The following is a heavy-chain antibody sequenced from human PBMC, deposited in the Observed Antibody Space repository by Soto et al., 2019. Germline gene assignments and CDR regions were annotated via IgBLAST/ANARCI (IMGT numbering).Heavy chain of an antibody. CDR1: GGTFSSYA. CDR2: IIPISGTA. Sequence: QVQLVQSGAEVKKPGSSVKVSCKASGGTFSSYAISWVRQAPGQGLECMGGIIPISGTANYAQKFQGRVTITAAESTSTAYMELSSLRSEDTAVYYCARSQGSSTSLEIYYYYYYGMDVWGQGTTVTVSS. D-gene: IGHD2-2*01. CDR3: ARSQGSSTSLEIYYYYYYGMDV. J-gene: IGHJ6*02. V-gene: IGHV1-69*01.